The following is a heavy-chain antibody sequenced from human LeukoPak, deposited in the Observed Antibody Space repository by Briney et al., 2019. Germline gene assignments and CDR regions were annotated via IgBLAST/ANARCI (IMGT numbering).Heavy chain of an antibody. D-gene: IGHD1-26*01. Sequence: GGSLRLSCAASGFTFSNYAMHWVRQAPGKGLEWVAYIRSDGYHTYYADSVKGRFTITRDNSKNTMYLQMNSLRLEDMAVYYCAKPSGSGIDYWGRGIRVTVSS. V-gene: IGHV3-30*02. CDR3: AKPSGSGIDY. J-gene: IGHJ4*01. CDR2: IRSDGYHT. CDR1: GFTFSNYA.